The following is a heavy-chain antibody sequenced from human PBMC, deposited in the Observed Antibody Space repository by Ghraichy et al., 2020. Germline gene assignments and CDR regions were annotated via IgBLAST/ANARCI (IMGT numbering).Heavy chain of an antibody. J-gene: IGHJ6*03. D-gene: IGHD3-3*01. CDR1: GGSMNSGAYY. CDR3: ARDTPMTIFGVVRSYYMDV. Sequence: SETLSLTCSVSGGSMNSGAYYWSWIRQHPGEGPEWIGYIDNSGNTYYHPSLKSRVSMSVDTSKNKFSLNLTSVTAADTATYYCARDTPMTIFGVVRSYYMDVWGTGTTVIVSS. CDR2: IDNSGNT. V-gene: IGHV4-31*03.